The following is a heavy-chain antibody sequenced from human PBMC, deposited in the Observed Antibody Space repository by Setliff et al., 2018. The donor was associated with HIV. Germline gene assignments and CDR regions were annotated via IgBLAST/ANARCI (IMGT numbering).Heavy chain of an antibody. Sequence: LSLTCAVYGGSFSGYYWSWIRQPPGKGLEWIGEINHSGSTNYNPSLKSRVTMSVDTSKNQFSLKLSSVTAADTAVYYCARRHGSGSLDAFDIWGQGTMVTVSS. CDR2: INHSGST. D-gene: IGHD3-10*01. J-gene: IGHJ3*02. CDR3: ARRHGSGSLDAFDI. CDR1: GGSFSGYY. V-gene: IGHV4-34*01.